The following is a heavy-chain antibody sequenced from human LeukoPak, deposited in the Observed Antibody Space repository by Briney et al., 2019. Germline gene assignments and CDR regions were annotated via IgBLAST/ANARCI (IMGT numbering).Heavy chain of an antibody. D-gene: IGHD2-21*02. Sequence: PSETLSLTCTVSGGSISSSSYYWGWIRQPPGKGLEWIGSIYYSGSTYYNPSLKSRVTISVDTSKNQFSLKLSSVTAADTAVYYCARVRVTAIQYFDYWGQGTLVTVSS. CDR1: GGSISSSSYY. CDR3: ARVRVTAIQYFDY. V-gene: IGHV4-39*07. CDR2: IYYSGST. J-gene: IGHJ4*02.